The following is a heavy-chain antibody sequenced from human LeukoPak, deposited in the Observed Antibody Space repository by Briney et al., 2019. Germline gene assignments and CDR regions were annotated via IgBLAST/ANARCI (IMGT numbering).Heavy chain of an antibody. D-gene: IGHD6-19*01. J-gene: IGHJ4*02. CDR2: ISYDGSNK. CDR1: GFTFSSYA. Sequence: GGSLRLSCAASGFTFSSYAMHWVRQAPGKGLEWVAVISYDGSNKYYADSVKGRFTISRDNSKNTLYLQMNSLRAEDTAVYYCARVGSGWSFDYWGQGTLVTVSS. CDR3: ARVGSGWSFDY. V-gene: IGHV3-30-3*01.